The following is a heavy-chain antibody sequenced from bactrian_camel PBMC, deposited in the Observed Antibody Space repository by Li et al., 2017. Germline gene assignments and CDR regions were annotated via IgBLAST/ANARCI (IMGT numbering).Heavy chain of an antibody. Sequence: VQLVESGGGSVQAGGSLKLSCEFSGFTYGSITVAWFRQPPGKKREGVAVLYVGGGATYYTDSVKGRFTISRDAAKRTVQLQMNSLKPEDTAVYYCAADVIPSPYHAWRLGENGYWGLGTQVTVS. CDR3: AADVIPSPYHAWRLGENGY. V-gene: IGHV3S40*01. J-gene: IGHJ6*01. CDR2: LYVGGGAT. CDR1: GFTYGSIT.